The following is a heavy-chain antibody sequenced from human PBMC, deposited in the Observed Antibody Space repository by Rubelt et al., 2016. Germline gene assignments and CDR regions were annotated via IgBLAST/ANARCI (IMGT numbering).Heavy chain of an antibody. D-gene: IGHD3-9*01. V-gene: IGHV3-30*04. J-gene: IGHJ4*02. CDR1: GFTFSSYA. Sequence: AASGFTFSSYAMHWVRQAPGKGLEWVAVISYDGSNKYYADSVKGRFTISRDNSKNTLYLQMNSLRAEDTAVYYCARDRLTGYYTGFFDYWGQGTLVTVSS. CDR3: ARDRLTGYYTGFFDY. CDR2: ISYDGSNK.